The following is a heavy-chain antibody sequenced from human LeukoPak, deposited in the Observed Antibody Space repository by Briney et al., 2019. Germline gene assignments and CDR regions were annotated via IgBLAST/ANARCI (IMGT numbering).Heavy chain of an antibody. Sequence: GGSLRLSCAASGFTVSSTYMSWVRQAPGKGLEWVSVIYSGGSTYYADSVKGRFTISKDNSKNTLYLQMNSLRAEDTAVYYCARENPYYDYVWGSYSRWGQGTLVTVSS. CDR1: GFTVSSTY. CDR2: IYSGGST. V-gene: IGHV3-66*01. D-gene: IGHD3-16*01. CDR3: ARENPYYDYVWGSYSR. J-gene: IGHJ4*02.